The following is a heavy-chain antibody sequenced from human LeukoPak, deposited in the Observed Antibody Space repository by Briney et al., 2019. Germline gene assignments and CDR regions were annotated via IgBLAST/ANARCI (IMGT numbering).Heavy chain of an antibody. CDR1: GFTFSSYG. V-gene: IGHV3-33*06. CDR2: IWYDGSNK. Sequence: PGRSLRLSCAASGFTFSSYGMHWVRQAPGKGLEWVAVIWYDGSNKYYADSVKGRFTISRDNSKNTLHLQMNSLRAEDTAVYYCAKSYSSGWYGTLFDYWGQGTLVTVSS. D-gene: IGHD6-19*01. J-gene: IGHJ4*02. CDR3: AKSYSSGWYGTLFDY.